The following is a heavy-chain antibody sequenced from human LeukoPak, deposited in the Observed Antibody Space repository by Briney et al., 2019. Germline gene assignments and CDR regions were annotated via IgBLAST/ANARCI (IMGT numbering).Heavy chain of an antibody. CDR2: IIPYLGIA. Sequence: SVTVSCKASGGTFSSYAISWVRQAPGQGLEWMGRIIPYLGIANYAQKFQGRVTITADKSTSTAYMELSSLRSEDTAVYYCARVGTTVTTSGIGWFDPWGQGTLVTVSS. CDR3: ARVGTTVTTSGIGWFDP. CDR1: GGTFSSYA. V-gene: IGHV1-69*04. J-gene: IGHJ5*02. D-gene: IGHD4-17*01.